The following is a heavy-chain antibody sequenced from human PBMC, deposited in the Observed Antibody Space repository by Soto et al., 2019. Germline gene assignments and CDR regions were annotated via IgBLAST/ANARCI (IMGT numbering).Heavy chain of an antibody. CDR2: ISGSGGST. V-gene: IGHV3-23*01. D-gene: IGHD3-16*01. Sequence: GGSLRLSCAASGFTFSSYAMSWVHQAPGKGLEWVSAISGSGGSTYYADSVKGRFTISRDNSKNTLYLQMNSLRAEDTAVYYCAKSLRGSPTYYFDYWGQGTLVTVSS. CDR1: GFTFSSYA. J-gene: IGHJ4*02. CDR3: AKSLRGSPTYYFDY.